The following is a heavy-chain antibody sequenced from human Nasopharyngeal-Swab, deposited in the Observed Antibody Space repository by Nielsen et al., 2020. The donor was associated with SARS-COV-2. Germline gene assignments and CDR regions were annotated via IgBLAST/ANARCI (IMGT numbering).Heavy chain of an antibody. J-gene: IGHJ3*02. CDR2: IRSQIYGGAP. Sequence: GGSLRLSCTTSGFTFGDYAMILFRQAPGKGLEWVGFIRSQIYGGAPEYAASVKGRFTISRDGAESIAYLQMNSLETEDTGVYYCARSVGSFYGQGAFDIWGQGTMVTVSS. V-gene: IGHV3-49*01. CDR3: ARSVGSFYGQGAFDI. CDR1: GFTFGDYA. D-gene: IGHD1-26*01.